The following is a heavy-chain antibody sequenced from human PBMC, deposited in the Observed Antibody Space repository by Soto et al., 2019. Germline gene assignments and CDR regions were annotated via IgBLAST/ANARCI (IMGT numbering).Heavy chain of an antibody. J-gene: IGHJ1*01. Sequence: EVQLVESGGGLVQPGGSLRLSCAASGFTFSSYDMHWVRQATGKGLEWVSAIGTAGDTYYPGSVKGRFTISRENAKNTLYLQMNSLRAEDTAVYYCAKAGQQLGHFQHWGQGTLVTVSS. CDR3: AKAGQQLGHFQH. V-gene: IGHV3-13*04. D-gene: IGHD6-13*01. CDR1: GFTFSSYD. CDR2: IGTAGDT.